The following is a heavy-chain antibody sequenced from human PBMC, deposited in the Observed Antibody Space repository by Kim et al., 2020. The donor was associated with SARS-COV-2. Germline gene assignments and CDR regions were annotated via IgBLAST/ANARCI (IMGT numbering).Heavy chain of an antibody. CDR3: ARDLVVPAAMAGVGY. Sequence: GGSLRLSCAASGFTFSSYAMHWVRQAPGKGLEWVAVISYDGSNKYYADSVKGRFTISRDNSKNTLYLQMNSLRAEDTAVYYCARDLVVPAAMAGVGYWGQGTLVTVSP. CDR1: GFTFSSYA. V-gene: IGHV3-30*04. J-gene: IGHJ4*02. D-gene: IGHD2-2*01. CDR2: ISYDGSNK.